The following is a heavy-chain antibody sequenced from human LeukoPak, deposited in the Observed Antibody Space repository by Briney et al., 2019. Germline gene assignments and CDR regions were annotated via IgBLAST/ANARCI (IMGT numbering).Heavy chain of an antibody. D-gene: IGHD5-12*01. J-gene: IGHJ4*02. CDR3: ARHKATTIGWPSDY. V-gene: IGHV4-59*08. Sequence: SETLSLTCTVSGGSVSSYYWSWIRHPPGKGLEWIGYISYTGSTNYNPSLKSRVTISVDTSKNQFSLKLSSVTAADTAVYYCARHKATTIGWPSDYWGQGILVTVSS. CDR1: GGSVSSYY. CDR2: ISYTGST.